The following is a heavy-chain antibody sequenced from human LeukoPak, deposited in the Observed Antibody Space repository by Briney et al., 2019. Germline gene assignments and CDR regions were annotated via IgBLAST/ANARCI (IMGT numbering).Heavy chain of an antibody. Sequence: SETLSLTCTVSGGSISSYYWSWIRQPAGKGLEWIGRIYTSGSTNYNPSLKSRVTMSVDTSKDQFSLKLRYVTAADTDVYYCATENSSHHHNMLYYYYYMDVWGKGTTVTVSS. CDR3: ATENSSHHHNMLYYYYYMDV. V-gene: IGHV4-4*07. D-gene: IGHD6-6*01. J-gene: IGHJ6*03. CDR1: GGSISSYY. CDR2: IYTSGST.